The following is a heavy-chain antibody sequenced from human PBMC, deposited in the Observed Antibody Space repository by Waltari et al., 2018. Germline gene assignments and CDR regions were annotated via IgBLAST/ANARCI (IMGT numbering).Heavy chain of an antibody. CDR3: ARESLGGFGELWDEYFQH. V-gene: IGHV4-59*01. D-gene: IGHD3-10*01. CDR1: GGSISSYS. Sequence: QVQLQESGPGLVKPSETLSLTCTVSGGSISSYSWSWIRQPPGKGLEWIGYIYYSGSTNYNPSLKSRVTISVDTSKNQFSLKLSSVTAADTAVYYCARESLGGFGELWDEYFQHWGQGTLVTVSS. J-gene: IGHJ1*01. CDR2: IYYSGST.